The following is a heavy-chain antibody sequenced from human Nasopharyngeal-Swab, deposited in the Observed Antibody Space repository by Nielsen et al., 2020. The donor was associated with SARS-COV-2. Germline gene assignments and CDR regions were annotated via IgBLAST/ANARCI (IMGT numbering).Heavy chain of an antibody. J-gene: IGHJ6*03. CDR2: IIPILGKA. CDR3: ARAGRGYSNGEIDGFHYMDV. CDR1: RGTFTNYG. Sequence: SVKVSCKASRGTFTNYGITWVRQAPGQGLEWIGRIIPILGKANNARKFQGRVTITADKSTSTVYMELSSLRSEDTAVYYCARAGRGYSNGEIDGFHYMDVWGRGTAVAVSS. V-gene: IGHV1-69*10. D-gene: IGHD5-12*01.